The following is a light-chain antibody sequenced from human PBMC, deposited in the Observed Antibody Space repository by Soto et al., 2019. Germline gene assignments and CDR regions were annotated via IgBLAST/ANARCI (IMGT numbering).Light chain of an antibody. Sequence: IQMTQLLSTLPAPEEEKVPIICRASQSISSWLAWYQQKPGKAPEVLIYDASSLESGVPSRFSGSGSGTEFTLTISSLQPDDFATYYCQQYNSDPRTFGQGTKV. CDR3: QQYNSDPRT. V-gene: IGKV1-5*02. CDR1: QSISSW. J-gene: IGKJ1*01. CDR2: DAS.